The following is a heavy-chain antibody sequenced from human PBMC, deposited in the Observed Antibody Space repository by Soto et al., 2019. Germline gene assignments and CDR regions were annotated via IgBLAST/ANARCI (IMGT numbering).Heavy chain of an antibody. V-gene: IGHV3-21*01. CDR3: ATHYGDYVYYYYGMDV. J-gene: IGHJ6*02. Sequence: EVQLVESGGGLVKPGGSLRLSCAASGFTFSSYSMNWVRQAPGKGLEWVSSISSSSSYIYYADSVKGRFTISRDNAKNSLYLQMNSLRAEDTAVYYCATHYGDYVYYYYGMDVWGQGTTVTVSS. D-gene: IGHD4-17*01. CDR2: ISSSSSYI. CDR1: GFTFSSYS.